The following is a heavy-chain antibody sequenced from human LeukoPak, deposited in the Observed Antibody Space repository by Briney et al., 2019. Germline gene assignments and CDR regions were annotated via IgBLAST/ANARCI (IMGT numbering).Heavy chain of an antibody. CDR3: AREGWYYYDSSGENAFDI. CDR1: GGSISSYY. Sequence: PSETLSLTCTVSGGSISSYYWSWIRQPPGKGLELIGYIYYSGSTNYNPSLKSRVTISVDTSKNQFSLKLSSVTAADTAVYHCAREGWYYYDSSGENAFDIWGQGTMVTVSS. D-gene: IGHD3-22*01. V-gene: IGHV4-59*01. J-gene: IGHJ3*02. CDR2: IYYSGST.